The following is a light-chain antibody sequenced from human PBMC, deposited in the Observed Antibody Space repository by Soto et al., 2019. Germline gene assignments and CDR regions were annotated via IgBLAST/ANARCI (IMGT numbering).Light chain of an antibody. J-gene: IGLJ2*01. V-gene: IGLV2-14*01. CDR2: EVS. CDR1: SSDVGGYNY. CDR3: SSYTSSSTLAV. Sequence: QSALTQPAPVSGSPGQSITISCTGTSSDVGGYNYVSWYQQHPGKAPKLMIYEVSNRPSGVSNRFSGSKSGNTASLTISGLQAEDEADYYCSSYTSSSTLAVFGGGTKVTVL.